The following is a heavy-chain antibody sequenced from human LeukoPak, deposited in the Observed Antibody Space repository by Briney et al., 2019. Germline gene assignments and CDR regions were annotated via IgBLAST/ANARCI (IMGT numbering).Heavy chain of an antibody. CDR1: GCTFSSYD. J-gene: IGHJ4*02. CDR2: IGTAGDT. Sequence: GGSLRLSCAASGCTFSSYDTHWVRQATGKGLKWVSAIGTAGDTYYPGSVKGRFTISRENAKNSLYLQMNSLRAGDTAVYYCARGGITMVRGVIDPFDYWGQGTLVTVSS. V-gene: IGHV3-13*01. D-gene: IGHD3-10*01. CDR3: ARGGITMVRGVIDPFDY.